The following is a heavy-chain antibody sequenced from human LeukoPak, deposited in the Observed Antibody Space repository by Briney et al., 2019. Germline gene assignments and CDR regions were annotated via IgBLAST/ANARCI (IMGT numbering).Heavy chain of an antibody. Sequence: GGPLRLSCAASGFTVSSNYMSWVRQAPGTGLEWVSVIYSGGSTYYADSVKGRFTISRDTSKNTLYLQMNRLRAEDTAVYYCARDLVGATNGMDVWGQGTTVTVSS. CDR3: ARDLVGATNGMDV. V-gene: IGHV3-53*01. D-gene: IGHD1-26*01. J-gene: IGHJ6*02. CDR1: GFTVSSNY. CDR2: IYSGGST.